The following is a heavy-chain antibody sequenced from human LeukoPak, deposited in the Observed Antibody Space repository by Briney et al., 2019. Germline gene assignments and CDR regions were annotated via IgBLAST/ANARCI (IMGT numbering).Heavy chain of an antibody. CDR3: ARARPVDY. CDR1: GFTFDDYG. V-gene: IGHV3-20*04. Sequence: PGGSLRLSCAASGFTFDDYGMSWVRQAPGKGLEWVSGITISRDNAKNSLYLQMNSLRAEDTAVYYCARARPVDYWGQGTLVTVSS. J-gene: IGHJ4*02. CDR2: I.